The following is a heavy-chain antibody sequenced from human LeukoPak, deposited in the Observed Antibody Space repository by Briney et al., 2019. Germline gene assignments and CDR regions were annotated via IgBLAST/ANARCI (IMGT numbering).Heavy chain of an antibody. CDR2: IYSGGST. V-gene: IGHV3-66*01. CDR3: ARDARTGTTWYYGMDV. D-gene: IGHD1-7*01. CDR1: GFTVSSNY. Sequence: RGSLRLSCAASGFTVSSNYMSWVRQAPGKGLEWVSLIYSGGSTYYADSVKGRFTISRDNSKNTLYLQMNTLRVEDTAVYYCARDARTGTTWYYGMDVWGQGTTVTVSS. J-gene: IGHJ6*02.